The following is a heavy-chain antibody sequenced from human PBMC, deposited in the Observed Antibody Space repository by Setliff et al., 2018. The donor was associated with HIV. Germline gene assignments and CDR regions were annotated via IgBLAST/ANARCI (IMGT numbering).Heavy chain of an antibody. J-gene: IGHJ4*02. D-gene: IGHD6-19*01. CDR3: ARGSCSGCYLSDY. CDR1: GYTFSTNA. CDR2: INAGNDNT. V-gene: IGHV1-3*01. Sequence: ASVKVSCKAFGYTFSTNAIHWVRQAPGQRLEWMGYINAGNDNTRYSEKFQGRVTITRDTSANTAYMELSSLRSEDTAVYYCARGSCSGCYLSDYWGLGTLVTVSS.